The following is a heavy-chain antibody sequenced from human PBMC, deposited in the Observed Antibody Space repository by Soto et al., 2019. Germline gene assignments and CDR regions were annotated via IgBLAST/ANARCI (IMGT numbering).Heavy chain of an antibody. CDR3: AKDRGFGVVNLNYFDY. Sequence: GGSLRLSCAASGFTFSIYAMSWVRQAPGKGLEWVSGISGSDGVTYYADSVKGRFTISRDNSKNTLYLQMNSLRAEDTALYYCAKDRGFGVVNLNYFDYWGQGALVTSPQ. D-gene: IGHD3-3*01. CDR2: ISGSDGVT. V-gene: IGHV3-23*01. J-gene: IGHJ4*02. CDR1: GFTFSIYA.